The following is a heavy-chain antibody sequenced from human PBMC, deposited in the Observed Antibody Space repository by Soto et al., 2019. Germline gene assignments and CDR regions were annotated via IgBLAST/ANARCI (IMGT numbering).Heavy chain of an antibody. D-gene: IGHD6-19*01. Sequence: QVQLVESGGGVVQPGRSLRLSCAASGFTFSSYGMHWVRQAPGKGLEWVAVISYDGSNKYYADSVKGRFTISRDNSKNTMYLQMNSLRDEDTAVYYCAMGQWLDNFDYWGQGPLVTDSS. CDR3: AMGQWLDNFDY. CDR1: GFTFSSYG. J-gene: IGHJ4*02. CDR2: ISYDGSNK. V-gene: IGHV3-30*03.